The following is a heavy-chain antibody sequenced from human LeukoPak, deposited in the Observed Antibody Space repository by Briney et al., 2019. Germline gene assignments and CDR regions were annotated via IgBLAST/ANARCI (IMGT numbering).Heavy chain of an antibody. J-gene: IGHJ4*02. CDR1: GFTFSGHE. Sequence: GGSLRLSCAASGFTFSGHEMNWVRQAPGKGLVWVSRINTDGSSTYYADSVKGRFTISRDNSKNTLYLQMNSLRAEDTAVYYCAKVPGRAVALFFDYWGQGTLVTVSS. CDR3: AKVPGRAVALFFDY. D-gene: IGHD6-19*01. V-gene: IGHV3-23*01. CDR2: INTDGSST.